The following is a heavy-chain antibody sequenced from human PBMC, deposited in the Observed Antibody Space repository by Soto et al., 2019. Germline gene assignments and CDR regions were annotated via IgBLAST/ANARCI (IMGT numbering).Heavy chain of an antibody. CDR1: GGSVSSGSYY. V-gene: IGHV4-61*01. CDR3: ARGSYDSSGYYPLLSPLFDY. J-gene: IGHJ4*02. D-gene: IGHD3-22*01. CDR2: IYYSGST. Sequence: KPSETLSLTCTVSGGSVSSGSYYWSWIRQPPGKGLEWIGYIYYSGSTNYNPSLKSRVTISVDTSKNQFSLKLSSVTAADTAVYYCARGSYDSSGYYPLLSPLFDYWGQGTLVTVSS.